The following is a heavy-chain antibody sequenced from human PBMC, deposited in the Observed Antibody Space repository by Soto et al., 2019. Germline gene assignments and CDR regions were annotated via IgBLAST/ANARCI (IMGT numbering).Heavy chain of an antibody. CDR3: ARERRGNGYFDY. J-gene: IGHJ4*02. D-gene: IGHD3-10*01. CDR1: GYTFTSYY. CDR2: INPSGGST. V-gene: IGHV1-46*01. Sequence: ASLKVSCKASGYTFTSYYMHWVRQAPRQELEWMGIINPSGGSTSYAQKFQGRVTMTRDTSTSTVYMELSSLRADDTAVYYCARERRGNGYFDYRGQGTLVTVSS.